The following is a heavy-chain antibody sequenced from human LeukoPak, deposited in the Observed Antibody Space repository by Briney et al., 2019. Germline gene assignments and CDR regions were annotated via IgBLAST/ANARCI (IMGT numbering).Heavy chain of an antibody. CDR3: ARDPLVLDGLDI. CDR1: GFSVSSYY. V-gene: IGHV3-53*01. CDR2: IYSGGNT. D-gene: IGHD3-10*01. Sequence: PGGSLRLSCAASGFSVSSYYMSWVRQAPGKGLEWVSLIYSGGNTYYADSVSGRFTISRDNSKNTLYLQMNSLRGEDTAVYYCARDPLVLDGLDIWGQGTMVTVSS. J-gene: IGHJ3*02.